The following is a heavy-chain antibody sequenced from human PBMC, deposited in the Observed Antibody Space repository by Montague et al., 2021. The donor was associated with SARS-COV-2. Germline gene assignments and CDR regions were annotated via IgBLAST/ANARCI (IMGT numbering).Heavy chain of an antibody. D-gene: IGHD4-17*01. CDR2: INHSGST. V-gene: IGHV4-34*01. CDR3: ARGGTGTTFYYYYYVMDV. Sequence: SETLSLTCAVYGGSFSGYYWSWIRQPPGKGLGWIGEINHSGSTNYNPSLKSRVTISVDTSKNQFSLKLSSVTAADTAVYYCARGGTGTTFYYYYYVMDVWGKGTTATVPP. CDR1: GGSFSGYY. J-gene: IGHJ6*04.